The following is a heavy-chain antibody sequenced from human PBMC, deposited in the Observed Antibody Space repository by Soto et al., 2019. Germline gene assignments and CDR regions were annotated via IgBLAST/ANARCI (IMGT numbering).Heavy chain of an antibody. CDR2: IFSNDEK. Sequence: VTLKESGPVLVKPTETLTLTCTVSGFSLSNGKVGVSWIRQPPGKALEWLAHIFSNDEKSYRTSLKSRLTISEDTPKSQVVLTMTNVDPVDTATYYCARILFGRSVAGGYFYMDVWGKGTTVTVSS. CDR1: GFSLSNGKVG. V-gene: IGHV2-26*01. J-gene: IGHJ6*03. D-gene: IGHD6-19*01. CDR3: ARILFGRSVAGGYFYMDV.